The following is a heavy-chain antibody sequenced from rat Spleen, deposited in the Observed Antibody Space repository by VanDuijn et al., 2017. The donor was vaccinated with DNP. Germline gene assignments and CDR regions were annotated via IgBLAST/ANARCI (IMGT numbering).Heavy chain of an antibody. J-gene: IGHJ2*01. V-gene: IGHV4-2*01. Sequence: EVKLVESGGGLVQPGRSLKLSCAASGFNFNDYWMGWVRQAPGKGLEWIGEINKDSSIIKYTPSLKEKITISRDNAQNTLYLQMNKLGSDDTAIYYCTKGPNYGGWSDYFDYWGQGVMVTVSS. D-gene: IGHD1-11*01. CDR3: TKGPNYGGWSDYFDY. CDR2: INKDSSII. CDR1: GFNFNDYW.